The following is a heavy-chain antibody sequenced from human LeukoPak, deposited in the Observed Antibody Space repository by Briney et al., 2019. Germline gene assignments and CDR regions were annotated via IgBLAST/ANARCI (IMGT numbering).Heavy chain of an antibody. V-gene: IGHV3-23*01. D-gene: IGHD3-10*01. CDR1: GFTFSSYG. CDR2: ISSSGGST. CDR3: AKDPFYGSGSSPPDY. J-gene: IGHJ4*02. Sequence: GGSLRLSCAASGFTFSSYGMSWVRQAPGKGLDWVSTISSSGGSTYYADSVKGRFTISRDNSKNTLYLQMNSLRAEDTAVYYCAKDPFYGSGSSPPDYWGQGTLVTVSS.